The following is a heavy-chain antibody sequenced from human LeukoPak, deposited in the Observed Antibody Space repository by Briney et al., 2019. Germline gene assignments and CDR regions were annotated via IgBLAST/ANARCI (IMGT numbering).Heavy chain of an antibody. CDR3: ATGSRDSRPYYFDF. D-gene: IGHD3-3*01. Sequence: TGGSLRLSCAAPGFTFNNYAMSWVRQAPGKVLEWVSAITGSGGDTYHADSVKGRFTISRDNSENTLYLQMNSLRAEDTAVYYCATGSRDSRPYYFDFWGQGTLVTVS. V-gene: IGHV3-23*01. CDR1: GFTFNNYA. J-gene: IGHJ4*02. CDR2: ITGSGGDT.